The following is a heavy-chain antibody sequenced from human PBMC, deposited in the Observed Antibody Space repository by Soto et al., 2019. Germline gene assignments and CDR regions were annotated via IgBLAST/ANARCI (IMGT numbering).Heavy chain of an antibody. J-gene: IGHJ6*02. CDR1: GFTFSSYA. CDR3: ARDYQVVAATQYYYYYGMDV. V-gene: IGHV3-30-3*01. CDR2: ISYDGSNK. Sequence: QVQLLESGGGVVQPGRSLRLSCAASGFTFSSYAMHWVRQAPGKGLEWVAVISYDGSNKYYADSVKGRFTISRDNSKNTLYLQMNSLRAEDTAVYYCARDYQVVAATQYYYYYGMDVWGQGTTVTVSS. D-gene: IGHD2-15*01.